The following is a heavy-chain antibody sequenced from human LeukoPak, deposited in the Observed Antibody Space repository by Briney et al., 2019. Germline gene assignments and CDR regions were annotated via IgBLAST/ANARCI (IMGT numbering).Heavy chain of an antibody. CDR1: GFTFTNYA. CDR2: ISGSGGTT. J-gene: IGHJ6*02. V-gene: IGHV3-23*01. CDR3: AKSKGLYHYYAMDV. Sequence: GGSLRLPCAASGFTFTNYAMTWVRQPPGKGLECVSSISGSGGTTYYADSVKGRFTISRDTFNRTLYLQMNSLRVDDTAVYYCAKSKGLYHYYAMDVWGQGTTVIVSS. D-gene: IGHD3/OR15-3a*01.